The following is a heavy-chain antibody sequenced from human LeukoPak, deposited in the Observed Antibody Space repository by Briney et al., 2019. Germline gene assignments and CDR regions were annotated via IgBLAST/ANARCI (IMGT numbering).Heavy chain of an antibody. CDR1: GFTLSTYA. V-gene: IGHV3-23*01. J-gene: IGHJ4*02. Sequence: GGSLRLSCAASGFTLSTYAMSWVRQTPGKGLEWVAATSSSDAGTYHADSVRGRFTISRDNSKNTLYLQMNSLRAEDTAVYYCAKEGTVTTFSGLGFDYWGQGTLVTVSS. D-gene: IGHD4-17*01. CDR3: AKEGTVTTFSGLGFDY. CDR2: TSSSDAGT.